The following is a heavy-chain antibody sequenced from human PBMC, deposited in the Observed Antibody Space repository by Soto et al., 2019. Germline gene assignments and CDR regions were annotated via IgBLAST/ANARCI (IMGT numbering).Heavy chain of an antibody. CDR3: ARDLHEDYYYYYMDV. J-gene: IGHJ6*03. Sequence: ASVKVSCKASGYTFTSYGISWVQQAPGQGLEWMGWISAYNGNTNYAQKLQGRVTMTTDTSTSTAYMELRSLRSDDTAVYYCARDLHEDYYYYYMDVWGKGTTVTVSS. V-gene: IGHV1-18*01. CDR2: ISAYNGNT. CDR1: GYTFTSYG.